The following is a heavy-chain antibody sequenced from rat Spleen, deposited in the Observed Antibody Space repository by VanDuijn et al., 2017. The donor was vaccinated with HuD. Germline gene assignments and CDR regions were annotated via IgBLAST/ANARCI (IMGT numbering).Heavy chain of an antibody. D-gene: IGHD2-1*01. J-gene: IGHJ2*01. V-gene: IGHV5-25*01. CDR1: GFTFSNYY. CDR3: ARRHTYGRGFDY. CDR2: ISPGGGNT. Sequence: EVQLVESGGGLVQPGRSMKLSCAALGFTFSNYYMAWVRQAPTKGLEWVASISPGGGNTYYRDSVKGRFTISRDNAKSTLYLQMDSLRSEDTATYYCARRHTYGRGFDYWGQGVMVTVSS.